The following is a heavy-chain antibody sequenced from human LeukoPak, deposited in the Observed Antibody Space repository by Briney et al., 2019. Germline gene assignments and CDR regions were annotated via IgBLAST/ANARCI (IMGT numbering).Heavy chain of an antibody. CDR2: TYYRSQWNT. Sequence: SQTLSLTSAISGDSLSKNTVAWNWIRPSPSRCLEWLGRTYYRSQWNTAYAVSVKSLITTNSETSKNQISLQLNSVTPDDSAVYYKARGGYSSCDYWDQGTLVTVSS. V-gene: IGHV6-1*01. CDR3: ARGGYSSCDY. CDR1: GDSLSKNTVA. D-gene: IGHD6-13*01. J-gene: IGHJ4*02.